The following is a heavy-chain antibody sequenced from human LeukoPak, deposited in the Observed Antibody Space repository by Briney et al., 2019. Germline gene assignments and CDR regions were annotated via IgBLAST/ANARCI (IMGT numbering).Heavy chain of an antibody. J-gene: IGHJ4*02. D-gene: IGHD6-19*01. V-gene: IGHV3-21*01. CDR2: ISSSSSYI. CDR1: GFTFSSYS. Sequence: PGGSLRLSCAASGFTFSSYSMNWVRQAPGKGLEWVSSISSSSSYIYHADSVKGRFTIPRDNAKNSLYLQMNSLRAEDTAVYYCARETKYSSGWDDVDYWGQGTLVTVSS. CDR3: ARETKYSSGWDDVDY.